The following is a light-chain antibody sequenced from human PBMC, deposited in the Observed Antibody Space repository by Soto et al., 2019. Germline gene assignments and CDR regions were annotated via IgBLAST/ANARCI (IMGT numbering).Light chain of an antibody. CDR1: QSVNNNY. CDR3: QQYGSSPFT. J-gene: IGKJ3*01. V-gene: IGKV3-20*01. Sequence: EIVLTQSPGTLALSPGERATLSCRASQSVNNNYLTWYQQKRGQSPRLLIHGASIRATGIPDRFSGSGSVTDFTLTISRLEPEDFAVYYCQQYGSSPFTFGPGTKVGIK. CDR2: GAS.